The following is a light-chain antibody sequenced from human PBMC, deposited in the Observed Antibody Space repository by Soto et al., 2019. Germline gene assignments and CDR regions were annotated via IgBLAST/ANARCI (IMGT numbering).Light chain of an antibody. CDR2: DVN. CDR1: SSDIGADNF. Sequence: QSALTQPASVSGSPGQSITISCTGTSSDIGADNFVSWYQQHPGKAPKLMLYDVNIRPSGVSNRFSGSKSGNTAPLTISGLQAEDEADYYCTSWTTITTMIFGGGTKVTVL. J-gene: IGLJ2*01. V-gene: IGLV2-14*03. CDR3: TSWTTITTMI.